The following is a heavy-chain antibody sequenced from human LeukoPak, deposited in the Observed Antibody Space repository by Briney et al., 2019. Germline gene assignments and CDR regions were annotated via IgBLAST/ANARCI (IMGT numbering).Heavy chain of an antibody. CDR3: ARDWGYYDSNNYYVQPFDY. V-gene: IGHV1-2*02. J-gene: IGHJ4*02. Sequence: ASVKVSCKASGYTFTGYYLHWVRQAPGEGLEWMGRINPQSGGTDYAQNFQGRVTMTRDTSISTVYMELSRLRSDDTAVYYCARDWGYYDSNNYYVQPFDYWGQGTLVAVSS. CDR1: GYTFTGYY. CDR2: INPQSGGT. D-gene: IGHD3-22*01.